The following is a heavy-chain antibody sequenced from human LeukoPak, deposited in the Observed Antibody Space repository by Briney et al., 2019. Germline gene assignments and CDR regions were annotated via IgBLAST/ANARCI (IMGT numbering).Heavy chain of an antibody. CDR2: IYYSGST. CDR3: ARGIAAAGTIRFDP. J-gene: IGHJ5*02. D-gene: IGHD6-13*01. Sequence: SETLSLTCTVSGGSISSSSYYWGWIRQPPGKGLEWIGSIYYSGSTYYNPSLKSRVTISVDTSKSQFSLKLSSVTAADTAVYYCARGIAAAGTIRFDPWGQGTLVTVSS. V-gene: IGHV4-39*07. CDR1: GGSISSSSYY.